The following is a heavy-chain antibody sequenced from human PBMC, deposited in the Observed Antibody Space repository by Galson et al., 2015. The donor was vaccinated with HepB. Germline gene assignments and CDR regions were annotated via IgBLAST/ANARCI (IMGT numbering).Heavy chain of an antibody. CDR3: ASAKVGTTYFGY. CDR1: GFTFSNYG. Sequence: SLRLSCAASGFTFSNYGMHWVRQAPGKGLEWVALISYDGSYKYYEDSVKGRFTISRDQIENTLYLQIDSLRPEDTAVYYCASAKVGTTYFGYWGQGTLVTVSS. J-gene: IGHJ4*02. D-gene: IGHD1-26*01. CDR2: ISYDGSYK. V-gene: IGHV3-30*03.